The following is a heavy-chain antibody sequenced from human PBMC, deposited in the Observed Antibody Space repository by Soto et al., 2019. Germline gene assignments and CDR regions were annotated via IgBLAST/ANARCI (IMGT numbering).Heavy chain of an antibody. CDR2: IYPGDSET. CDR1: GYNFTTFW. Sequence: GESLKISCKGSGYNFTTFWIGWVRQMPGKGLEWMGIIYPGDSETKYSPDFEGQVTISADRSTNTAYLQWRSLRASDTAMYYCARLGFPGAIYFDSWGRGTLVTFSS. J-gene: IGHJ4*02. CDR3: ARLGFPGAIYFDS. V-gene: IGHV5-51*01.